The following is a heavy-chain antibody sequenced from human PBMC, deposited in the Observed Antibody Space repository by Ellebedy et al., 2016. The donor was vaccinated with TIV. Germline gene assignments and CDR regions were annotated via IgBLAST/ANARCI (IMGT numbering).Heavy chain of an antibody. Sequence: AASVKVSCKASGYTFTGYYMHWVRQAPGQGLEWMGWINPNSGGTNYAQKFQVRVTMTRDTSISTAYMELSRLRSDDTAVYYCARASGITGTFDPWGQGTLVTVSS. CDR1: GYTFTGYY. V-gene: IGHV1-2*02. J-gene: IGHJ5*02. CDR2: INPNSGGT. D-gene: IGHD1/OR15-1a*01. CDR3: ARASGITGTFDP.